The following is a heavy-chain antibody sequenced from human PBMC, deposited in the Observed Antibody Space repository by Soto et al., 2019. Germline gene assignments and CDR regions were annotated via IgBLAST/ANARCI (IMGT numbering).Heavy chain of an antibody. J-gene: IGHJ4*02. CDR1: GFTFSSYS. V-gene: IGHV3-21*01. Sequence: EVQLVESGGGLVKPGGSLRLSCAASGFTFSSYSMNWVRQAPGKGLEWVSSISSSSSYIYYADSVKGRFTIARDNAKNSRYLQMNSLRAEDTAVYYCAIDLRVATVTDWGQGTLVTVSS. D-gene: IGHD4-17*01. CDR2: ISSSSSYI. CDR3: AIDLRVATVTD.